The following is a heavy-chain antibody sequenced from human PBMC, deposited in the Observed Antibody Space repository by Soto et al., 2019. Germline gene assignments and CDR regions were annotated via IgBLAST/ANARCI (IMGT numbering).Heavy chain of an antibody. CDR2: IIPILGIA. CDR3: ARVRAYCSGGSCYGAFDI. V-gene: IGHV1-69*02. Sequence: QVQLVQSGAEVKKPGSSVKVSCKASGGTFSSYTISWVRQAPGQGLEWMGRIIPILGIANYAQKFQGGVTITADKSTSTAYMELSSLRSEDTAVYYCARVRAYCSGGSCYGAFDIWGQGTMVTVSS. J-gene: IGHJ3*02. CDR1: GGTFSSYT. D-gene: IGHD2-15*01.